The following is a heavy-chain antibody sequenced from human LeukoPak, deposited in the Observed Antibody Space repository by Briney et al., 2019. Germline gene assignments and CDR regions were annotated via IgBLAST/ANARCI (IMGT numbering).Heavy chain of an antibody. CDR3: AREVAGSDAFDI. V-gene: IGHV3-30-3*01. D-gene: IGHD2-15*01. CDR2: ISYDGSNK. J-gene: IGHJ3*02. CDR1: GFTFSSYA. Sequence: GGSLRLSCAASGFTFSSYAMHWVRQAPGKGLEWVAVISYDGSNKYYADSVKGRFTISRDNSKNTLYLQMNSLRAEDTAVYYCAREVAGSDAFDIWGQGTMVTVSS.